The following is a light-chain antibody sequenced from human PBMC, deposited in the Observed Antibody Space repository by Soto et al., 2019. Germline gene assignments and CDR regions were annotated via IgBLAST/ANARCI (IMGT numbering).Light chain of an antibody. CDR2: DAS. Sequence: EIVLTQSPATLSLSPGERATLSCGASQSVSSSYSAWYQQKPGLAPRLLIYDASSRATGIPDRFSGSGSGTDFTLTISRLEPEDFAVYYCQQYGSSPFGGGTKVEIK. CDR1: QSVSSSY. CDR3: QQYGSSP. J-gene: IGKJ4*01. V-gene: IGKV3D-20*01.